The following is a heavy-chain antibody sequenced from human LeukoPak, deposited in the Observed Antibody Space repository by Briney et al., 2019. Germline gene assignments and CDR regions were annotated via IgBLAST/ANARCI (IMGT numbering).Heavy chain of an antibody. J-gene: IGHJ6*03. D-gene: IGHD2-2*01. CDR1: GFTFSSYA. CDR2: ISYDGSNK. CDR3: ARGSLLFSTTSCYNPYMDV. V-gene: IGHV3-30*01. Sequence: GRSLRLSCAASGFTFSSYAMHWVRQAPGKGLEWVAVISYDGSNKYYADSVKGRFTISRDSSKNTLYLQMNSLRVTDTAVYYCARGSLLFSTTSCYNPYMDVWGKGTTVTVSS.